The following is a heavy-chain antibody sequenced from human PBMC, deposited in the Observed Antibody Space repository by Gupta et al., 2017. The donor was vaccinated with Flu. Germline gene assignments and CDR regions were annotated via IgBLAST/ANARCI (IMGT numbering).Heavy chain of an antibody. Sequence: EVQLVESGGGLVQPGGSLRLSCTVSGFSFSSDRMNWVRQAPGKGLEWVSHISSSSGTIFYADSVKGRFIISRDNAKNSLYLQMNSLSDEDTAVYYCARVRGDFWSGYSDYWGQGTLVTVSS. CDR1: GFSFSSDR. D-gene: IGHD3-3*01. J-gene: IGHJ4*02. V-gene: IGHV3-48*02. CDR2: ISSSSGTI. CDR3: ARVRGDFWSGYSDY.